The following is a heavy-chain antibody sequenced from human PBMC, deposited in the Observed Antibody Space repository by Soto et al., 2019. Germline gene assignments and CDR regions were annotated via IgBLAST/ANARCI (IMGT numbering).Heavy chain of an antibody. V-gene: IGHV3-30*18. Sequence: AGGSLRLSCAASGFIFSTYGMHWVRQAPGKGLEWVAVISYDGSDAFYADSVKGRFTISRDNSKNTLYLQMNSLRAEDTAVYHCAKGWARAYFDCWGQGTQVTVSS. CDR3: AKGWARAYFDC. J-gene: IGHJ4*02. CDR1: GFIFSTYG. CDR2: ISYDGSDA.